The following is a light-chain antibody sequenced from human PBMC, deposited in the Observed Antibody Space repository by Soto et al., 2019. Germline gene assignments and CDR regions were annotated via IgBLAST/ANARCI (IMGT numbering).Light chain of an antibody. J-gene: IGKJ5*01. Sequence: TLSRVENANLACRASQSVNSRLAWYQHKPGQAPRLLISGASSRATGIPDRFSGSGSATEFTLTISRLEPYDFALYYCQHYGRSPITFGQGTRLEIK. V-gene: IGKV3-20*01. CDR1: QSVNSR. CDR2: GAS. CDR3: QHYGRSPIT.